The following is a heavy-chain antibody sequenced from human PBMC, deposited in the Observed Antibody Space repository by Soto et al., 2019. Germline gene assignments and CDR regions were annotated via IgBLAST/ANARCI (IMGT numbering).Heavy chain of an antibody. CDR2: IYTSGNT. V-gene: IGHV4-4*07. Sequence: ASETLSLTCTVSGGSISSYYWSWIRRPAGKGLEWIGRIYTSGNTNYNPSLKSRVTMSVDTSKNQFSLKLSSVTAADTAMYYCARTRLNYFDYWGQGTLVTVSS. CDR1: GGSISSYY. D-gene: IGHD6-25*01. CDR3: ARTRLNYFDY. J-gene: IGHJ4*02.